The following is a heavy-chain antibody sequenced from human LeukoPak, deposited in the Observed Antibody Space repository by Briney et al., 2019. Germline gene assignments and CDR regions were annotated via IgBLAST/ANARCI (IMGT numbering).Heavy chain of an antibody. CDR3: ARGHCSSTSCSSRYYYYMDV. Sequence: ASVKVSCKASGYTFTNYDINWVRQVPGQGLEWMGWMNPNNDNIGYAQKFQGRVTITRNTSISTAYMELSSLRSEDTAVYYCARGHCSSTSCSSRYYYYMDVWGKGTTVTVSS. J-gene: IGHJ6*03. V-gene: IGHV1-8*03. CDR1: GYTFTNYD. D-gene: IGHD2-2*01. CDR2: MNPNNDNI.